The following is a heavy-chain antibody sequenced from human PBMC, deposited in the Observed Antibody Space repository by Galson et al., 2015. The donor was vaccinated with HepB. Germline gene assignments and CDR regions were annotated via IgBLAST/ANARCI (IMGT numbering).Heavy chain of an antibody. D-gene: IGHD1-26*01. CDR2: ISYDGSNK. CDR3: ARDSGGRQPGGYYGMDV. J-gene: IGHJ6*02. Sequence: SLRLSCAASGFTFSSYAMHWVRQAPGKGLEWVAVISYDGSNKYYADSVKGRFTISRDNSKNTLYLQMNSLRAEDTAVYYCARDSGGRQPGGYYGMDVWGQGTTVTVSS. CDR1: GFTFSSYA. V-gene: IGHV3-30-3*01.